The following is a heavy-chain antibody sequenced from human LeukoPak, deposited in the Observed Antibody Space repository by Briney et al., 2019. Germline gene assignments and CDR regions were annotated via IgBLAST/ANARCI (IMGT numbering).Heavy chain of an antibody. D-gene: IGHD3-16*01. Sequence: GGSLRLSCTASGFTFTDYYMAWIRQAPGKGLDWLAYISTSGSIVSYVDSVKGRFTISRDNVKNSLYLQIDSLRVEDTAMYYCARDRQFRLHDPWGQGILVTVSP. CDR2: ISTSGSIV. CDR3: ARDRQFRLHDP. J-gene: IGHJ5*02. V-gene: IGHV3-11*01. CDR1: GFTFTDYY.